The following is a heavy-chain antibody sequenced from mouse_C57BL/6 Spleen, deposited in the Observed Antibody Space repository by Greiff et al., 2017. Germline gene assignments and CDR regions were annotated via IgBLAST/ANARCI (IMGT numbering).Heavy chain of an antibody. CDR2: ISYDGSN. J-gene: IGHJ2*01. V-gene: IGHV3-6*01. D-gene: IGHD3-2*02. CDR3: ARIDSSGYYLDY. CDR1: GYSITSGYY. Sequence: VQLKESGPGLVKPSQSLSLTCSVTGYSITSGYYWNWIRQFPGNKLEWMGYISYDGSNNYNPSLKNRISITRDTSKNQFFLKLNSVTTEDTATYYSARIDSSGYYLDYWGQGTTLTVSS.